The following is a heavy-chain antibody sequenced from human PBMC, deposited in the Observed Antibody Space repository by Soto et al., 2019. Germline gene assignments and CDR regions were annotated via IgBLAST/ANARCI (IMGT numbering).Heavy chain of an antibody. V-gene: IGHV4-34*01. D-gene: IGHD5-18*01. Sequence: QVQLQQWGAGLLKPSETLSLTCVVYGGSFSGYYWSWIRQPPWKGLEWIGEINHSGSTNYSPSLKSRVSMSVETSKNQISLKMSSVTAADTATYYCARGGYRSSWREIIDYWGQGTLVTVSS. CDR1: GGSFSGYY. CDR2: INHSGST. CDR3: ARGGYRSSWREIIDY. J-gene: IGHJ4*02.